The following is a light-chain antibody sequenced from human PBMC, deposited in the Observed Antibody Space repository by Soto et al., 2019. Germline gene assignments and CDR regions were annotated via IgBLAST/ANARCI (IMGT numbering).Light chain of an antibody. V-gene: IGKV3-20*01. Sequence: EVVLTQSPGTLSLSPGERATLSCRASQSVGSTYLAWYQQRPGQAPRLLIYGASSRATGIPDRLTGSGSGTDFTLTISRLEPEDFAVYHCQQYGDSPWTFGQGTTVEIK. CDR3: QQYGDSPWT. CDR1: QSVGSTY. J-gene: IGKJ1*01. CDR2: GAS.